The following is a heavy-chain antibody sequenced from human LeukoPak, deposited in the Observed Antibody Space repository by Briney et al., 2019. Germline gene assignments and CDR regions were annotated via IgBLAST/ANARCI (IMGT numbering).Heavy chain of an antibody. CDR2: INPNSGGT. J-gene: IGHJ4*02. CDR1: GYTFTGYY. CDR3: ARGRPTMVRGVTPWDY. V-gene: IGHV1-2*02. D-gene: IGHD3-10*01. Sequence: SVKVSCKASGYTFTGYYMHWVRQAPGQGLEWMGWINPNSGGTNYAQKFQGRVTMTRDTSISTAYMELSRLRSDDTAVYYCARGRPTMVRGVTPWDYWGQGTLVTVSS.